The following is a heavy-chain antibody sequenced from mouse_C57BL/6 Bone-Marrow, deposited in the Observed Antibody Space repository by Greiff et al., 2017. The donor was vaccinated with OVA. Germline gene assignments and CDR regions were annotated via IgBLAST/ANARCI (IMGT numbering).Heavy chain of an antibody. CDR2: IHPSDSDT. CDR3: ATIYGNYWYFDV. Sequence: QVQLQQSGAELVKPGASVKVSCKASGYTFTSYWMHWVKQRPGQGLEWIGRIHPSDSDTNYNQKFKGKATLTVDKSSSTAYMQLRSLTSEDSAVYYCATIYGNYWYFDVWGTGTTVTVSS. J-gene: IGHJ1*03. D-gene: IGHD2-1*01. CDR1: GYTFTSYW. V-gene: IGHV1-74*01.